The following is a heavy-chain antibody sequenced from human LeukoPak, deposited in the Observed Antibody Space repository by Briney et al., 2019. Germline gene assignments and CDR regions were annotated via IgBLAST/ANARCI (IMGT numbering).Heavy chain of an antibody. CDR1: GYSLSSGYY. CDR3: ARSSYGDSIYDY. J-gene: IGHJ4*02. V-gene: IGHV4-38-2*02. CDR2: IYHSGST. Sequence: PSETLSLTCTVSGYSLSSGYYWGWIRQPPGKGLEWIGSIYHSGSTYYNPSLKSRVTISVDTSKNQFSLKLSSVTAADTAVYYCARSSYGDSIYDYRGQGTLVTVSS. D-gene: IGHD4-17*01.